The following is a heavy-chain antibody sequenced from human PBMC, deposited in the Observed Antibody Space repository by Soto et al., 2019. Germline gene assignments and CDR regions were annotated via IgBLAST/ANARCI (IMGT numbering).Heavy chain of an antibody. V-gene: IGHV3-30*18. CDR1: GLTFSTYG. D-gene: IGHD4-17*01. CDR3: AKDSLGGMGTVMMPGTD. J-gene: IGHJ4*02. Sequence: GGSLRLSCAVSGLTFSTYGMHWVRQAPGKGLEWVAVISYDVRKTHYADSVRGRFTISRDISKSTLYLQMNDLRADDTALYYCAKDSLGGMGTVMMPGTDWGQGTLATVSS. CDR2: ISYDVRKT.